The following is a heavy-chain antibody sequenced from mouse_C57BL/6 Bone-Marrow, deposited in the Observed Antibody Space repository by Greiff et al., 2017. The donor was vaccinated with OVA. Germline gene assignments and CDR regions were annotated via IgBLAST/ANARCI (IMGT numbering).Heavy chain of an antibody. V-gene: IGHV14-2*01. CDR3: ASPILNYYGSSYGGFFDV. J-gene: IGHJ1*03. CDR1: GFNIKDYY. CDR2: IDPEDGET. D-gene: IGHD1-1*01. Sequence: VHVKQSGAELVKPGASVKLSCTASGFNIKDYYMHWVKQRTEQGLEWIGRIDPEDGETKYAPKFQGKATITADTSSNTAYLQLSSLTSEDTAVYYCASPILNYYGSSYGGFFDVWGTGTTVTVSS.